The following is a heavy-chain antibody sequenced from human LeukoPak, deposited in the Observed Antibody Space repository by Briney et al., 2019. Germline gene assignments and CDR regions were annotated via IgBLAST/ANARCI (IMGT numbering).Heavy chain of an antibody. CDR2: TSGNNEHT. Sequence: VASVKVSCKASGYTFTRFGISWVRQAPGQGLEWMAWTSGNNEHTRYAQNFQGRVTMTTETSTSTAYMELRSLRSDDTAVYYCARHSEYGSGSYTKLGYMDVWGKGTTVTVSS. D-gene: IGHD3-10*01. J-gene: IGHJ6*03. CDR1: GYTFTRFG. CDR3: ARHSEYGSGSYTKLGYMDV. V-gene: IGHV1-18*01.